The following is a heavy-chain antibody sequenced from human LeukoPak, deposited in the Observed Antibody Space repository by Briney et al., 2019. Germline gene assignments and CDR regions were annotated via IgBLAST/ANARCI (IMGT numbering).Heavy chain of an antibody. V-gene: IGHV1-18*01. CDR2: ISAYNGNT. J-gene: IGHJ4*02. CDR1: GYTFTSYG. CDR3: ARDRTYYDYVWGSYRPFGFGY. Sequence: ASVKVSCKASGYTFTSYGISWVRQAPGQGLEGMGWISAYNGNTNYAQKLQGRVTMTTDTSTSTAYMELRSLRSDDTAVYYCARDRTYYDYVWGSYRPFGFGYWGQGTLVTVSS. D-gene: IGHD3-16*02.